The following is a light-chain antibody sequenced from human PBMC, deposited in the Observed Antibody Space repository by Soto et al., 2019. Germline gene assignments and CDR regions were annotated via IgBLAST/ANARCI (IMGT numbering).Light chain of an antibody. V-gene: IGLV2-14*01. CDR1: SSDLAIYNY. J-gene: IGLJ1*01. CDR3: SSYVGSNNYV. CDR2: QVT. Sequence: QSVLTQPASVSGSPGQSITISCTGTSSDLAIYNYVSWYQQQPGKAPKLMIYQVTNRPSGVSNRFSGSRSGNTASLTISGLQAEDEADYYCSSYVGSNNYVFGTGTKVTVL.